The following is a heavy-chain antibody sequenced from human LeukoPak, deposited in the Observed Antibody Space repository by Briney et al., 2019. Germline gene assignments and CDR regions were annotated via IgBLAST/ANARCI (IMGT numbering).Heavy chain of an antibody. J-gene: IGHJ4*02. CDR2: MYLSGTT. V-gene: IGHV4-4*02. CDR1: GGPINSLDL. CDR3: AGLVGRYSSGLYYYYFDY. D-gene: IGHD3-22*01. Sequence: SGTLSLTCTVSGGPINSLDLWSWVRQPPGKGLEWIGEMYLSGTTHSNPSVKSRVTISIDKSKNQFFLNLSSVTAADTAVYYCAGLVGRYSSGLYYYYFDYWGQGTLVTVSS.